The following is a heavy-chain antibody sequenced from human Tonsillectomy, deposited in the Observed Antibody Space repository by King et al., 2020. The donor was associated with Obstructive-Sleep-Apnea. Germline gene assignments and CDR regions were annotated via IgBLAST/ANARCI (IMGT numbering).Heavy chain of an antibody. CDR1: GFTFSDYS. Sequence: VQLVESGGGLVKPGGSLRLSCVASGFTFSDYSMTWVRQAPGKGLEWVSSISAGSSDIYYADSVKGQFAISRDNAKNSLYLQMNGLRDDDTAVYYCASKVPGPNWFDPWGQGTLVTVSS. J-gene: IGHJ5*02. CDR2: ISAGSSDI. V-gene: IGHV3-21*01. CDR3: ASKVPGPNWFDP.